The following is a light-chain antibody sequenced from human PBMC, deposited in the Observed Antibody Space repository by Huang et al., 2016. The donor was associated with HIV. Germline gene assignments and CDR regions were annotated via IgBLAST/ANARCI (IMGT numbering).Light chain of an antibody. CDR3: QQYYSTPHT. J-gene: IGKJ2*01. CDR2: AAS. Sequence: DIQMTQSPSSLSASVGDRVTITCRASQGMSNSLAWYQQKPGKAPKLLLYAASSLESGVPARCSGSGSGTHYTLTISSLQPEDFATYYCQQYYSTPHTFGQGTKLEIK. CDR1: QGMSNS. V-gene: IGKV1-NL1*01.